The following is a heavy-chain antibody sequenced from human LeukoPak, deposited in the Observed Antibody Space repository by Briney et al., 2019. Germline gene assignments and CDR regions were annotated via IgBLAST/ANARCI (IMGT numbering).Heavy chain of an antibody. CDR1: GFTFSSYS. V-gene: IGHV3-48*02. J-gene: IGHJ4*02. D-gene: IGHD3-3*01. CDR3: ARGGVSYFDY. CDR2: ISSSSSSV. Sequence: GGSLRLSCAASGFTFSSYSMNWVRQAPGKGLEWVSYISSSSSSVYYADSVKGRFTISRDNAKNSLYLQMRSLRDDDAAVYYCARGGVSYFDYWGQGTLVTVSS.